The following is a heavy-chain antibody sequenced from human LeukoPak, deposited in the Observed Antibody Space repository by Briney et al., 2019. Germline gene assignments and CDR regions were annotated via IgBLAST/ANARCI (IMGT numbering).Heavy chain of an antibody. CDR2: MYTSGSA. D-gene: IGHD5-12*01. J-gene: IGHJ4*02. CDR3: ARDTIRYESPIGTFDY. Sequence: SETLSLTCTVSGGSISLYYWAWVRQPAGKGLEWIGRMYTSGSASYNPSLKSRVTMAVDMSKNQFSLKVTSVTVADTAVYYCARDTIRYESPIGTFDYWGQGILVTVSS. CDR1: GGSISLYY. V-gene: IGHV4-4*07.